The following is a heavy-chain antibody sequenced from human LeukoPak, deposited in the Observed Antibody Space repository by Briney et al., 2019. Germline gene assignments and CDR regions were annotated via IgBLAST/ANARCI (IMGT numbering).Heavy chain of an antibody. Sequence: PSETLSPTCAVYGGSFSGYYWSWIRQPPGKGLEWIGEINHSGSTNYNPSLKSRVTISVDTSKNQFSLKLSSVTAADAAVYYCATRNSGSYSIWGQGTMVTVSS. CDR1: GGSFSGYY. CDR2: INHSGST. D-gene: IGHD1-26*01. J-gene: IGHJ3*02. CDR3: ATRNSGSYSI. V-gene: IGHV4-34*01.